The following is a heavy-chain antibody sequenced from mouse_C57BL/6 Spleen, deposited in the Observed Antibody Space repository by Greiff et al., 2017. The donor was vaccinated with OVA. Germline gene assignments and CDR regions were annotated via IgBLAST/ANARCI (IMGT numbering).Heavy chain of an antibody. D-gene: IGHD1-1*01. J-gene: IGHJ2*01. CDR1: GHTFTSYW. V-gene: IGHV1-69*01. CDR2: IDPSDSYT. Sequence: VKLQQPGAELVMPGASVKLSCKASGHTFTSYWMHWVKQRPGQGLEWIGEIDPSDSYTNYNQKFKGKSTLIVDKSSSTAYMQLSSLTSEDSAVYYCARYYYGSSLDYWGQGTTLTVSS. CDR3: ARYYYGSSLDY.